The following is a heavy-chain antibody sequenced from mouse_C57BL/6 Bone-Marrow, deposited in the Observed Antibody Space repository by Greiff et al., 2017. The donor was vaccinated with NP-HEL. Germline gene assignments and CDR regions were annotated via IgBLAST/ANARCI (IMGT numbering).Heavy chain of an antibody. V-gene: IGHV1-64*01. D-gene: IGHD2-2*01. CDR2: IHPNSGST. CDR1: GYTFTSYW. CDR3: ARGDGVTTRGCVY. Sequence: QVQLQQPGAELVKPGASVKLSCKASGYTFTSYWMHWVKQRPGQGLEWIGMIHPNSGSTNYNEKFKSKATLTVDKSSSTAYMQLSSLTSEDSAVYICARGDGVTTRGCVYWGQGTLGTVSA. J-gene: IGHJ3*01.